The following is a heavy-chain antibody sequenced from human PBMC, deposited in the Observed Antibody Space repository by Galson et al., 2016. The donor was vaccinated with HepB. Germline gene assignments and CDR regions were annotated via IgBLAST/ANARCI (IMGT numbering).Heavy chain of an antibody. J-gene: IGHJ5*02. D-gene: IGHD3-22*01. CDR2: ISTSGSTI. CDR1: GFTFSSHS. V-gene: IGHV3-48*04. CDR3: ARTSISYYFDTTGHYSTRNNWFGP. Sequence: SLRLSCAASGFTFSSHSMNWVRQTPGKGLEWVSYISTSGSTIYYADSVKGRSFISRDNTRNSLYLHMNSLRAEDTAVYYCARTSISYYFDTTGHYSTRNNWFGPWGQGTLVTVSS.